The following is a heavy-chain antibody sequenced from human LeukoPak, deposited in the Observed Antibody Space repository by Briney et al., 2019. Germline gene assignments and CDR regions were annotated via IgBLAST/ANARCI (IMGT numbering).Heavy chain of an antibody. CDR1: GFSFGSYA. CDR3: VKNLDSAPGFFDY. J-gene: IGHJ4*01. Sequence: GGSLRLSCAASGFSFGSYAMHWVRQAPDKGLEWVAIIRSDGSYKDYLESVEGRFTISRDNSKSMVYLEMNTLRTEDTAMYYCVKNLDSAPGFFDYWGHGTLVTVSS. CDR2: IRSDGSYK. D-gene: IGHD1-26*01. V-gene: IGHV3-30*02.